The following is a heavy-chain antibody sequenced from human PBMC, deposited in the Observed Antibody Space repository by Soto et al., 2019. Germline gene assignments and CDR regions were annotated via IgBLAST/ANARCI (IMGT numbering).Heavy chain of an antibody. Sequence: EVQLVESGGGLAQPGGSLRLSCAASGFTVSNLYMTWVRQAPGKGLQWVAVISSGGSSYYADSVKGRFTISRDNSKNTLYLEMNSLRAEDTAVYYCARDTFGGAYDFLHGGQGTLVTVSS. CDR2: ISSGGSS. J-gene: IGHJ4*02. CDR3: ARDTFGGAYDFLH. V-gene: IGHV3-66*01. D-gene: IGHD3-3*01. CDR1: GFTVSNLY.